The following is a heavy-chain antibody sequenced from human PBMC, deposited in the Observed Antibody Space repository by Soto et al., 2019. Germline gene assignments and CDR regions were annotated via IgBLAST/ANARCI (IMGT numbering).Heavy chain of an antibody. CDR3: ARLTSGSYPRVFAY. CDR1: GDSISSGSYY. V-gene: IGHV4-39*01. CDR2: IYYFGST. Sequence: QLQLQESGPGLVKPSETLSLTCIVSGDSISSGSYYWGWIRQPPGKGLEWIGSIYYFGSTYYNPSLKSRVSISVDTSNNQFSLKLSSVTAADTAVYYWARLTSGSYPRVFAYWGQGTLVTVSS. D-gene: IGHD1-26*01. J-gene: IGHJ4*02.